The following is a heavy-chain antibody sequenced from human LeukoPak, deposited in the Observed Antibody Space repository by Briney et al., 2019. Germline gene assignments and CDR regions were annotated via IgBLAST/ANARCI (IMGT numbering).Heavy chain of an antibody. Sequence: GESLKISCKSSGCSFPNYWIGWVRQMPGKGLEWMGIIYPGDSDTRYSPSFQGQVTISADKSISTAYLQWSSLKASDTAMYYCARRGETATIDYWGQGTLVTVSS. V-gene: IGHV5-51*01. J-gene: IGHJ4*02. D-gene: IGHD5-24*01. CDR2: IYPGDSDT. CDR1: GCSFPNYW. CDR3: ARRGETATIDY.